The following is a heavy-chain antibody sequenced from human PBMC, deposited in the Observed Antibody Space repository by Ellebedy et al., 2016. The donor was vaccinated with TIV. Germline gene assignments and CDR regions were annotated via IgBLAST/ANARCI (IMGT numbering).Heavy chain of an antibody. V-gene: IGHV3-33*01. CDR3: ARNLQIPRTFYFDY. CDR1: GFTFSSYG. Sequence: GGSLRLSXAASGFTFSSYGMHWVRQAPGKGLEWVAVIWYDGSNKYYADSVKGRFTIPRDNSKNTLYLQMNSLRAEDTAVYYCARNLQIPRTFYFDYWGQGTLVTVSS. CDR2: IWYDGSNK. J-gene: IGHJ4*02. D-gene: IGHD1-14*01.